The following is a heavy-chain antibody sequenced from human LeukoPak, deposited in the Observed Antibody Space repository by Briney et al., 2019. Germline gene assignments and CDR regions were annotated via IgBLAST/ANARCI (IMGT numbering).Heavy chain of an antibody. CDR2: IYYSGST. Sequence: PSETLSLTCTVSGGSISSYYWSWIRQPPGKGLEWIGYIYYSGSTNYNPSLKSRVTISVDTSKNQFSLKLSSVTAADTAVYYCASGPGYCSSTSCYLNWFDPWGQGTLVTVSS. CDR3: ASGPGYCSSTSCYLNWFDP. J-gene: IGHJ5*02. V-gene: IGHV4-59*12. D-gene: IGHD2-2*01. CDR1: GGSISSYY.